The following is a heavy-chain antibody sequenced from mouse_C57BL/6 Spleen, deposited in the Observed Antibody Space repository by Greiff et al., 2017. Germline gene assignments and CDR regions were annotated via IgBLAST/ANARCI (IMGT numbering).Heavy chain of an antibody. Sequence: EVKLVESEGGLVQPGSSMKLSCTASGFTFSDYYMAWVRQVPEKGLEWVANINYDGSSTYYLDSLKSRFIISRDNAKNILYLQMSSLKSEDTATYYCARLTPSFDYWGQGTTLTVSS. CDR3: ARLTPSFDY. D-gene: IGHD4-1*01. J-gene: IGHJ2*01. CDR2: INYDGSST. V-gene: IGHV5-16*01. CDR1: GFTFSDYY.